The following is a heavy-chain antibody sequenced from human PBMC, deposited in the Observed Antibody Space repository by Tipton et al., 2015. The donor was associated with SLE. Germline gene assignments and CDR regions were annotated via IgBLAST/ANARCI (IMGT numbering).Heavy chain of an antibody. Sequence: LRLSCTVSGGSISSGSYYWSWIRQPPGKGLEWIGEINHSGSTNYNPPLKSRVTISVDTSKNQFSLKLSSVTAADTAVYYCARHMRRRWGSGMAAKIDAFDIWGQGTMVTVSS. CDR2: INHSGST. D-gene: IGHD3-10*01. CDR3: ARHMRRRWGSGMAAKIDAFDI. CDR1: GGSISSGSYY. J-gene: IGHJ3*02. V-gene: IGHV4-39*01.